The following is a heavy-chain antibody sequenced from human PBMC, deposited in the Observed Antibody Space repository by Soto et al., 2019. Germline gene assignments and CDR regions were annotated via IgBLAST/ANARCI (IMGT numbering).Heavy chain of an antibody. CDR3: ARLDFRSGYYGGRFDP. CDR1: GDSVNNNDFY. V-gene: IGHV4-39*01. J-gene: IGHJ5*02. D-gene: IGHD3-3*01. Sequence: QVHLQESSPGLVKPSETLSLTCTVSGDSVNNNDFYWAWIRQPPGKGLEWVVTIFYSGTTYHNPSLKGRVTASVDRSENQFSLKLTSVTASDTAVYYCARLDFRSGYYGGRFDPWGQGTLVTVSS. CDR2: IFYSGTT.